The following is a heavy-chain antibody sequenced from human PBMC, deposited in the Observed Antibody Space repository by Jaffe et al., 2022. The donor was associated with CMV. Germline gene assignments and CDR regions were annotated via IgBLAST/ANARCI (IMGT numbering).Heavy chain of an antibody. Sequence: QVQLVESGGGVVQPGRSLRLSCAASGFTFSSYGMHWVRQAPGKGLEWVAVIWYDGSNKYYADSVKGRFTISRDNSKNTLYLQMNSLRAEDTAVYYCARAYRGRPSDWYFDLWGRGTLVTVSS. CDR2: IWYDGSNK. CDR1: GFTFSSYG. V-gene: IGHV3-33*01. CDR3: ARAYRGRPSDWYFDL. D-gene: IGHD1-26*01. J-gene: IGHJ2*01.